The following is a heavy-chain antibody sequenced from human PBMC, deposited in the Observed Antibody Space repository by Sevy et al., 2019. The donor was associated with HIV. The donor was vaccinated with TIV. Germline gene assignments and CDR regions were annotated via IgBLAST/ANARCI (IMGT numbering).Heavy chain of an antibody. D-gene: IGHD3-22*01. V-gene: IGHV3-30-3*01. Sequence: GGSLRLSCAASGFTFSSYAMHWVRQAPGKGLEWVAAISYDGSNKYYADSVKGRFTISRDNSKNTLYLQMNSLRAEDTAVYYCARDFTYYYDSSGSQGVDWFDPWGQGTLVTVSS. CDR2: ISYDGSNK. CDR3: ARDFTYYYDSSGSQGVDWFDP. J-gene: IGHJ5*02. CDR1: GFTFSSYA.